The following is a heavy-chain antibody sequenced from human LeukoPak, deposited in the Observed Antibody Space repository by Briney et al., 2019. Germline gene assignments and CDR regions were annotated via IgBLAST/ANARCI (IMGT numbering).Heavy chain of an antibody. D-gene: IGHD6-13*01. J-gene: IGHJ4*02. Sequence: SETLSLTCTVSGGSISSGGYYWSWIRQHPGKGLEWIGYIYYGGSTYYNPSLKSRVTISVDTSKNQFSLKLSSVTAADTAVYYCARISSSSRVFDYWGQGTLVTVSS. CDR1: GGSISSGGYY. CDR2: IYYGGST. CDR3: ARISSSSRVFDY. V-gene: IGHV4-31*03.